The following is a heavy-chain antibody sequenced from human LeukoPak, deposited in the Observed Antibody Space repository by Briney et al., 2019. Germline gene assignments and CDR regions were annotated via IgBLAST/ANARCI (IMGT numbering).Heavy chain of an antibody. Sequence: SETLSLTCAVCGGSFSGYYWSWIRQPPGKGLEWIGEINHSGSTNYNPSLKSRVTISVDTSKNQFSLKLSSVTAADTAVYYCASGYYYDSSGYYNPFGYWGQGTLVTVSS. CDR2: INHSGST. CDR3: ASGYYYDSSGYYNPFGY. V-gene: IGHV4-34*01. D-gene: IGHD3-22*01. J-gene: IGHJ4*02. CDR1: GGSFSGYY.